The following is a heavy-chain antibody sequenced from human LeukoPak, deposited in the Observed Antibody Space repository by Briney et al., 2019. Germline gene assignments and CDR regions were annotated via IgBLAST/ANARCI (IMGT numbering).Heavy chain of an antibody. V-gene: IGHV3-53*01. J-gene: IGHJ4*02. Sequence: GGSLRLSCAASGFSVSNTYMSWVRQAPGKGLEWVSINSGGNTYYADSVKGRFTISRDNSKNTLYLQMNRLRPEDTAVYYCARGTVTAPDYRGQGTLVTVSS. CDR1: GFSVSNTY. D-gene: IGHD2-21*02. CDR2: NSGGNT. CDR3: ARGTVTAPDY.